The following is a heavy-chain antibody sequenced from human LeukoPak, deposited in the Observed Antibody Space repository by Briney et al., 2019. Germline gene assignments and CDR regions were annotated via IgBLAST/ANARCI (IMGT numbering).Heavy chain of an antibody. CDR2: ISTSGSTK. Sequence: GGSLRLSCAASGFSFSSYEMNWVRQAPGKGLEWVSYISTSGSTKHYADSVKGRVTISRDNSKNSLYLRMNSLRVEDTAVYYCAREGRKDAFDIWGQGTMVTVSS. CDR1: GFSFSSYE. CDR3: AREGRKDAFDI. J-gene: IGHJ3*02. V-gene: IGHV3-48*03.